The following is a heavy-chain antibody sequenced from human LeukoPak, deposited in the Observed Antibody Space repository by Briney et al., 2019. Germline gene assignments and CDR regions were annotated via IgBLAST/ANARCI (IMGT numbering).Heavy chain of an antibody. CDR3: ARHVRFYYAYFDY. CDR1: GGSISSYY. CDR2: IYYSGST. Sequence: SETLSLTCTVSGGSISSYYWSWIRQPPGKGLEWLGYIYYSGSTNYNPSLKSRVTMSVDTSKNQFSLKLSSVTAADTAVYYCARHVRFYYAYFDYWGQGTLVTVSS. J-gene: IGHJ4*02. V-gene: IGHV4-59*08. D-gene: IGHD2/OR15-2a*01.